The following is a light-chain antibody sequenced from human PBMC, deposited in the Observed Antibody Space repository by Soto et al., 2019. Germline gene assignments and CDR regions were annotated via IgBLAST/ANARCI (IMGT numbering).Light chain of an antibody. CDR2: EVT. CDR3: SSYTSGSTLVV. CDR1: SSDVGAYNY. J-gene: IGLJ2*01. Sequence: QSVLTQPASVSGSPGQSITISCTGSSSDVGAYNYVSWYQQHPGKAPRLMIYEVTNRPSGVSNRFSGSKSGNTASLTTSGLRAEDEADYYCSSYTSGSTLVVFGGGTKVTVL. V-gene: IGLV2-14*01.